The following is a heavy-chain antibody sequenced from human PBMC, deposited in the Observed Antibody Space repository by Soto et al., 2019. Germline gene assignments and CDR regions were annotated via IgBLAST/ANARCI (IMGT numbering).Heavy chain of an antibody. CDR1: GFTFSSYA. CDR3: ARTLSPDAFDI. CDR2: ISYDGSNK. V-gene: IGHV3-30-3*01. Sequence: GSLRLSCAVSGFTFSSYAMHWVRQAPGKGLEWVAVISYDGSNKYYADSVKGRFTISRDNSKNTLYLQMNSLRAEDTAVYYCARTLSPDAFDIWGQGTMVTVSS. J-gene: IGHJ3*02.